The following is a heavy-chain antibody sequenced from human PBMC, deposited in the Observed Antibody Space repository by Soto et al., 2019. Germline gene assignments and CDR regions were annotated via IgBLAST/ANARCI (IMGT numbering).Heavy chain of an antibody. Sequence: SVKVSCKASGDTFSSYAISWVRQAPGQGLEWMGGIIPFFDTANYAQQFQGRVTITADESTSTAYMELSSLRSEDTAVYYCARHDCISSSCYYYYYYVMDVWGQ. CDR3: ARHDCISSSCYYYYYYVMDV. J-gene: IGHJ6*02. D-gene: IGHD2-2*01. CDR2: IIPFFDTA. CDR1: GDTFSSYA. V-gene: IGHV1-69*13.